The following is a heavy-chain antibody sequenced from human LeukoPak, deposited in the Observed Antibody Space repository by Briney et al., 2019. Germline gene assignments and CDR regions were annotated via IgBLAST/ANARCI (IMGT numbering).Heavy chain of an antibody. V-gene: IGHV1-2*02. CDR3: ARGEDAFDI. CDR2: INPNSGGT. Sequence: ASVTVSCMASGYTFTGYYMHWVRQAPGQGLEGMGWINPNSGGTKYAQKFQGRVTMTRDTSISTAYMELSSLRSDDTAVYYCARGEDAFDIWGQGAIVTVSS. J-gene: IGHJ3*02. CDR1: GYTFTGYY.